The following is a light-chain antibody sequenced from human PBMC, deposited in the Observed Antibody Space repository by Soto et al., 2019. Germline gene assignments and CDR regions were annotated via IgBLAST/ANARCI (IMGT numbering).Light chain of an antibody. CDR2: GAS. CDR1: QSVSSN. V-gene: IGKV3-15*01. Sequence: EIVMTQSPATLSVSPGERATLSCRASQSVSSNSAWYQQKPGQAPRLLIYGASTSATAIPARFSGSGSGTEFTLTISSLQSEDFAFYYCQQYNNWPFTFGPGTKVDIK. CDR3: QQYNNWPFT. J-gene: IGKJ3*01.